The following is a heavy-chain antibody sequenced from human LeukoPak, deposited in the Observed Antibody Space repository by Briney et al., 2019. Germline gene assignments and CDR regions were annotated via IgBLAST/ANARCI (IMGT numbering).Heavy chain of an antibody. D-gene: IGHD3-16*01. J-gene: IGHJ4*02. V-gene: IGHV3-7*01. Sequence: PGGSLRLSCAASGFTFSSYWMSWVRQAPGKGLEWVADIKQDGSANYYVDSVRGRSTFSRDRAKNSLHLQMTSRRAEARAGYYFAREAQQGMEYEYVWGIFYNQRGSLFDYWGQGTLVTVSS. CDR1: GFTFSSYW. CDR3: AREAQQGMEYEYVWGIFYNQRGSLFDY. CDR2: IKQDGSAN.